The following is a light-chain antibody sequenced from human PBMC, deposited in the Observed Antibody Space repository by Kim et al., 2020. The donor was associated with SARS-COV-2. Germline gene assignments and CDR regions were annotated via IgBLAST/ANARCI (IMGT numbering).Light chain of an antibody. J-gene: IGLJ2*01. Sequence: PGVTVTLTSASSTGPATSRHFPYWLHQKPRQAPRTLIYDTRNSHSWPPPRFSGSLLGSKPALTLSAAQRGDEADYSCLLSFSDSRVFGGGTQLTVL. CDR2: DTR. V-gene: IGLV7-46*01. CDR3: LLSFSDSRV. CDR1: TGPATSRHF.